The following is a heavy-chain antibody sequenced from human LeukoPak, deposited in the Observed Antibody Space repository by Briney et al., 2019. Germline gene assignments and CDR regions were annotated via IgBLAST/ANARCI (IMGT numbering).Heavy chain of an antibody. J-gene: IGHJ4*02. D-gene: IGHD6-19*01. CDR1: GFTFSNYA. CDR2: LSGGSDHI. V-gene: IGHV3-21*01. CDR3: ARIGSGWYWDY. Sequence: GGSLRLSCAASGFTFSNYAMNWVRQAPGQGLEWVSSLSGGSDHIYYADPVKGRFTISRDNAKNSLYLQMNSLRAEDTAVYYCARIGSGWYWDYWGQGTLVTVSS.